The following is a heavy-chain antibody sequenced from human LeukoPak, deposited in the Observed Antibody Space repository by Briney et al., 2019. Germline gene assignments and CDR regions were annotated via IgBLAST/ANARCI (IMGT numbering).Heavy chain of an antibody. Sequence: GSLRLSCAASGFTFSSYSMNWVRQAPGKGLEWVSYISSSSSTIYYADSVKGRFTISRDNAKNSLYLQMNSLRAEDTAVYYCATSRYDSSGYYGIIGYWGQGTLVTVSS. CDR2: ISSSSSTI. V-gene: IGHV3-48*01. J-gene: IGHJ4*02. D-gene: IGHD3-22*01. CDR1: GFTFSSYS. CDR3: ATSRYDSSGYYGIIGY.